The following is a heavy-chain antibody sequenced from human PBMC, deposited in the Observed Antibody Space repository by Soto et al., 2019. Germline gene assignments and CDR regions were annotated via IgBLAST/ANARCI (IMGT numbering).Heavy chain of an antibody. CDR1: GFTFSSYW. V-gene: IGHV3-7*01. J-gene: IGHJ4*02. Sequence: GGSLRLSCAASGFTFSSYWMSWVRQAPGKGLEWVANIKQDGSEKYYVDSVKGRFTISRDNAKNSLYLQMNSLRAEDTAVYYCAGTLPNITIFGVAPHYFDYWGQGTLVTVSS. CDR3: AGTLPNITIFGVAPHYFDY. D-gene: IGHD3-3*01. CDR2: IKQDGSEK.